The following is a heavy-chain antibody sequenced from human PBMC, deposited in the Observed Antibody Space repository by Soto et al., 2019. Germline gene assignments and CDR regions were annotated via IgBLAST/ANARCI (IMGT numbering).Heavy chain of an antibody. CDR3: ARRDSSGYFRY. CDR1: GFTFSSYA. CDR2: ISYDGSNK. J-gene: IGHJ4*02. V-gene: IGHV3-30-3*01. Sequence: GGSLRLSCAASGFTFSSYAMHWVRQAPGKGLEWVAVISYDGSNKYYADSVKGRFTISRDNSKNTLYLQMNSLRAEDTAVYYCARRDSSGYFRYWGQGTLVTVSS. D-gene: IGHD3-22*01.